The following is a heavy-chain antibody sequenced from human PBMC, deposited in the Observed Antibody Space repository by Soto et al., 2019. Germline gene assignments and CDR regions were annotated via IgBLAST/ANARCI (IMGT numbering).Heavy chain of an antibody. CDR1: GCSLSSFY. CDR2: IYYSGST. V-gene: IGHV4-59*01. J-gene: IGHJ4*02. D-gene: IGHD6-19*01. CDR3: ARDTSSGCPDY. Sequence: SETPSLTCTFSGCSLSSFYLSLLRPPPGKGLEWIGYIYYSGSTNYNPSLKSRVTISVDTSKNQFSLKLSSVTAADTAVYYCARDTSSGCPDYWGLGTLVTVSS.